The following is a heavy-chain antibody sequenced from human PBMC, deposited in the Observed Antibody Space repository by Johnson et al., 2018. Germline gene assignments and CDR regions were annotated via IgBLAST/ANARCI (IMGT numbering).Heavy chain of an antibody. V-gene: IGHV4-61*02. CDR1: GGSISRCSYY. D-gene: IGHD6-19*01. CDR3: ARVGSGWTLDH. CDR2: IYTSGST. Sequence: QVQLQESGPGLVKPSQTLSLTCTVSGGSISRCSYYWSWIRQPAGKGLEWIGRIYTSGSTNYNPSLKSRVTISVDTSKNQFSLKLSSVTAADPAVYYCARVGSGWTLDHWGQGTLVTVSS. J-gene: IGHJ4*02.